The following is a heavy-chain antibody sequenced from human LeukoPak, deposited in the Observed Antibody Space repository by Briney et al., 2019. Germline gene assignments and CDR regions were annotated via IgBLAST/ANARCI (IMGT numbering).Heavy chain of an antibody. CDR2: IYYSGST. Sequence: SETLSLTCTVSGGSISSYYWSWIRQPLGKGLEWIGYIYYSGSTNYNPSLKSRVTISVDTSKNQFCLKLSSVTAAHTAVYYCARLGDCGGDCYSEPDFDYWGQGTLVTVSS. D-gene: IGHD2-21*02. J-gene: IGHJ4*02. V-gene: IGHV4-59*08. CDR3: ARLGDCGGDCYSEPDFDY. CDR1: GGSISSYY.